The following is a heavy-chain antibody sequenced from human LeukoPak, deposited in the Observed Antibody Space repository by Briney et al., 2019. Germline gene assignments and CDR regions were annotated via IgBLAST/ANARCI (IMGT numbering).Heavy chain of an antibody. CDR1: GGSISSSSYY. V-gene: IGHV4-39*01. Sequence: SETLSLTCTVSGGSISSSSYYWGWIRQPPGKGLEWIGSIYYSGSTYYNPSLKSRVTISVDTSKNQFSLKLSSVTAADTAMYYCARPVDNDSYYFHYWGQGTLVTVSS. CDR3: ARPVDNDSYYFHY. D-gene: IGHD3-22*01. J-gene: IGHJ4*02. CDR2: IYYSGST.